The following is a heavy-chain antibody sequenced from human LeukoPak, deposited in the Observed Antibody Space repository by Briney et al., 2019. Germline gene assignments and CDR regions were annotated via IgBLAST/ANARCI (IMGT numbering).Heavy chain of an antibody. V-gene: IGHV3-48*03. CDR2: ISNYGSTI. CDR1: GFTFSSYE. J-gene: IGHJ4*02. D-gene: IGHD4-17*01. Sequence: GGSLRLSCAASGFTFSSYEMNWVRHAPGKGLEWVSYISNYGSTIYYADSVKGRFTISRDNAKNSLFLQMNSLRDEDTAVYYCARDMYYGDYEIDYWGQGTLVTVSS. CDR3: ARDMYYGDYEIDY.